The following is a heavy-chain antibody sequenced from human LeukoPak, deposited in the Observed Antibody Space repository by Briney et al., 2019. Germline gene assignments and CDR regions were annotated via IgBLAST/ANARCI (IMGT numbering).Heavy chain of an antibody. CDR2: ISGSGGST. D-gene: IGHD3-3*01. CDR1: GFTFSSYA. Sequence: PGGSLRLSCAASGFTFSSYAMSWVRQAPGKGLEWVSAISGSGGSTYYADSVKGRFTISRDNSKNTPYLQMNSLRAEDTAVYYCAKKGKSDFWSGHNWFDPWGQGTLVTVSS. J-gene: IGHJ5*02. V-gene: IGHV3-23*01. CDR3: AKKGKSDFWSGHNWFDP.